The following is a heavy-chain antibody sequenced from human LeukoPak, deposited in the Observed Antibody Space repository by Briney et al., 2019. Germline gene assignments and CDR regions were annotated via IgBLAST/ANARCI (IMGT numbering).Heavy chain of an antibody. J-gene: IGHJ4*02. CDR2: IKQDGSET. D-gene: IGHD2-21*01. V-gene: IGHV3-7*01. CDR1: GFTFSSYG. CDR3: ARDQGIMFFDN. Sequence: GRSLRLSCAASGFTFSSYGMHWVRQAPGKGLEYVANIKQDGSETYYVDSVKGRFTISRDNAKNSLYLQMNSLRVEDTAVYYCARDQGIMFFDNWGQGTLVTVSS.